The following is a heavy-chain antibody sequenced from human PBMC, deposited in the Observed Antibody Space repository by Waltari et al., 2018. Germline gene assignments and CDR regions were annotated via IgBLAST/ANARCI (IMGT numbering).Heavy chain of an antibody. CDR1: GYTFTSYA. CDR3: ARNRFGSYYLTY. CDR2: INAGNGNT. Sequence: QVQLVQSGAEVKKPGASVKVSCKASGYTFTSYAMHWVRQAPGQRLEWMGWINAGNGNTKYAQKFQGRVTITRDTSASTAYMELSSLRSEDTAVYYCARNRFGSYYLTYWGQGTLVTVSS. J-gene: IGHJ4*02. V-gene: IGHV1-3*01. D-gene: IGHD1-26*01.